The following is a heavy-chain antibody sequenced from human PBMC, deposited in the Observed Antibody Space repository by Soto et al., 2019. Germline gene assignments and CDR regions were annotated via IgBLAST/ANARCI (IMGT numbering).Heavy chain of an antibody. Sequence: QLQLQESASGLVKPSQTLSLTCAVSGGSISSGGYSWSWIRQPPGKGLEWIGYIYHSGSTDYTPSLKSRVTITVDRSKNQLSLRLSPVTAAYTALYDCAIVLVPWGQGTLVTVSS. V-gene: IGHV4-30-2*01. CDR1: GGSISSGGYS. CDR3: AIVLVP. J-gene: IGHJ5*02. CDR2: IYHSGST. D-gene: IGHD6-6*01.